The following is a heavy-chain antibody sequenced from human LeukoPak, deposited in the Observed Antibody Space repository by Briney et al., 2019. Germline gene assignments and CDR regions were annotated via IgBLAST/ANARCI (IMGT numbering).Heavy chain of an antibody. J-gene: IGHJ4*02. Sequence: GGSLRLSCAASGFTFSRYWMTWVRQAPGKGLEWVANIKEDGSENSYVESVKGRFTISRDNAKNSMYLQLNSLRAEDPAVYFCARQRYSDYWGQGTLVTVSS. D-gene: IGHD1-1*01. CDR1: GFTFSRYW. V-gene: IGHV3-7*01. CDR2: IKEDGSEN. CDR3: ARQRYSDY.